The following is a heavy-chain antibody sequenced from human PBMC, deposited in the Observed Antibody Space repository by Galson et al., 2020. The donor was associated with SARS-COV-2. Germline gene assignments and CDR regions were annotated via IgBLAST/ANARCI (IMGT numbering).Heavy chain of an antibody. J-gene: IGHJ5*02. Sequence: NSGGSLRLSCAASGFTFSDYYMSWIRQAPGKGLEWVSYISSSGSTIYYADSVKGRFTISSDTAKNTLYLPMNSLSAEDTAVYYCARDPLRITMVRGVPPPGFDPWGQGTRVTVSS. CDR2: ISSSGSTI. CDR1: GFTFSDYY. V-gene: IGHV3-11*04. D-gene: IGHD3-10*01. CDR3: ARDPLRITMVRGVPPPGFDP.